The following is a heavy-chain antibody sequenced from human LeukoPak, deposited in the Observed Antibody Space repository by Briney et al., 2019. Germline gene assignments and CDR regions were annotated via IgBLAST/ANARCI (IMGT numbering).Heavy chain of an antibody. D-gene: IGHD3-10*01. CDR1: GFTFSSYA. J-gene: IGHJ4*02. CDR2: ISGSGGST. CDR3: ARVMDYYGSGSYYPPYFDY. V-gene: IGHV3-23*01. Sequence: PGGSLRLSCAASGFTFSSYAMSWVRLAPGKGLEWVSAISGSGGSTYYADSVKGRFTISRDNSKNTLYLQMNSLRAEDTAVYYCARVMDYYGSGSYYPPYFDYWGQGTLVTVSS.